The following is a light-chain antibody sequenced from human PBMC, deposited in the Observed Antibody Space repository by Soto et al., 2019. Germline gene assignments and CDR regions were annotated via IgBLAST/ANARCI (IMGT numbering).Light chain of an antibody. V-gene: IGLV2-23*01. J-gene: IGLJ1*01. CDR3: SSYAGSTTFYV. CDR1: TSDVGTFGL. CDR2: EGS. Sequence: QSVLTQPASVSGSPGQSITNSCSGTTSDVGTFGLVSWFQQHPGKAPKLMIYEGSKRPAGVSKRFSGSKSGDTASLTISGLQAEDEADYYCSSYAGSTTFYVFGTGTKVTVL.